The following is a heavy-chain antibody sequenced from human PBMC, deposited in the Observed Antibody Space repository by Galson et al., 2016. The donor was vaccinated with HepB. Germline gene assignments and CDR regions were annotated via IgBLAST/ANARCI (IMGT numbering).Heavy chain of an antibody. Sequence: SLRLSCAASGFTFSSYSMNWVRQAPGKGLEWVSSISSINNYIYYADSVQGRFTISRDIAKNSLSLQMNSLRAEDTAVYYVARSITIFGVPYYPLRIGGMDVWGQGTTVTVSS. CDR2: ISSINNYI. CDR3: ARSITIFGVPYYPLRIGGMDV. J-gene: IGHJ6*02. CDR1: GFTFSSYS. V-gene: IGHV3-21*01. D-gene: IGHD3-3*01.